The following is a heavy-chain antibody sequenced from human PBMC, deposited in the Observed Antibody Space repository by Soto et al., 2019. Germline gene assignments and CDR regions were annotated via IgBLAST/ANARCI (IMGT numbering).Heavy chain of an antibody. Sequence: GGCRRLSCAASGFTFDDYGMSLVRQAPGKGLEWVSGINWNGGSTGYADSVKGRFTISRDNAKNSLYLQMNSLRAEDTALYYCASDDYGSRSYSDAFDIWGQAPMVTV. CDR3: ASDDYGSRSYSDAFDI. D-gene: IGHD3-10*01. J-gene: IGHJ3*02. CDR1: GFTFDDYG. CDR2: INWNGGST. V-gene: IGHV3-20*04.